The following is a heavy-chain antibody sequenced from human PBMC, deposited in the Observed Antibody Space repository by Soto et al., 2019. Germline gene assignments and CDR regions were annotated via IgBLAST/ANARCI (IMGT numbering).Heavy chain of an antibody. CDR1: GYTFTSYD. V-gene: IGHV1-8*01. CDR3: ARRAETNGWNGFGADKYYFDF. Sequence: ASGKVSCKASGYTFTSYDIYWLRQATGQGLEWMGWMNPNTGNSGYAQKFQGGVTMTSDTSISTAHMELSSLRSEDTAVYYCARRAETNGWNGFGADKYYFDFWGQGTLVTVSS. J-gene: IGHJ4*02. D-gene: IGHD1-1*01. CDR2: MNPNTGNS.